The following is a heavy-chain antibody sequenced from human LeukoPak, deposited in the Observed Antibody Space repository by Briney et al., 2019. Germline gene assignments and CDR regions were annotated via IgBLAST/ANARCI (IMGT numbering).Heavy chain of an antibody. CDR3: ARWSSPDSSGYYVDAFDI. D-gene: IGHD3-22*01. CDR1: GGSFSGYY. J-gene: IGHJ3*02. Sequence: SETLSLTCAVYGGSFSGYYWSWIRQPPGKGLEWIGEINHSGSTNYNPSLKSRVTISVDTSKNQFSLKLSSVTAADTAVYYCARWSSPDSSGYYVDAFDIWGQGTMVTVSS. CDR2: INHSGST. V-gene: IGHV4-34*01.